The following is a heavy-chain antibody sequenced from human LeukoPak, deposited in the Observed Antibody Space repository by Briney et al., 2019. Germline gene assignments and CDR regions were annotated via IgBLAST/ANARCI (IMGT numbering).Heavy chain of an antibody. V-gene: IGHV3-21*01. CDR3: ARDLPLYDSSGYLRYFDL. CDR2: ISSSSSYI. D-gene: IGHD3-22*01. CDR1: GFTFSSYS. J-gene: IGHJ2*01. Sequence: GGSLRLSCAASGFTFSSYSMNWVRQAPGKGLEWVSSISSSSSYIYYADSVKGRFTISRDNAKNSLYLQMNSLRAEDTAGYYCARDLPLYDSSGYLRYFDLWGRGTLVTVSS.